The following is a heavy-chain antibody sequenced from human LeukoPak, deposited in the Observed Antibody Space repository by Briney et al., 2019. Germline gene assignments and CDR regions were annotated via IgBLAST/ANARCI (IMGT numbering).Heavy chain of an antibody. V-gene: IGHV5-51*01. CDR3: SRSLGYWSSTSCPLRAPYFRFDP. CDR2: IYPGDSDT. Sequence: GESLKISCKGSGYSFTSYWIGWVRQMPGKGLEWMGIIYPGDSDTSYSPSFQSQVTISADKSISTAYLQLSSLKASDTAMYYCSRSLGYWSSTSCPLRAPYFRFDPCGQGTLVTVSS. CDR1: GYSFTSYW. D-gene: IGHD2-2*01. J-gene: IGHJ5*02.